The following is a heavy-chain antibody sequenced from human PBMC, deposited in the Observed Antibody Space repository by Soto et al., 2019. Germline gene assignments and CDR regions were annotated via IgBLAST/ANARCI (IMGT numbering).Heavy chain of an antibody. CDR2: ISAYNGNT. Sequence: QVQLVQSGAEVKKPGASVKVSCKASGYTFTSYGISGVRQAPGQGLEWMGGISAYNGNTNYAERLQGRVTMTTDPSTSTAYMELRSLGSDDTAVYYCATDSLMITFGGVIVDWGQGTLVAVSS. CDR1: GYTFTSYG. D-gene: IGHD3-16*02. CDR3: ATDSLMITFGGVIVD. V-gene: IGHV1-18*01. J-gene: IGHJ4*02.